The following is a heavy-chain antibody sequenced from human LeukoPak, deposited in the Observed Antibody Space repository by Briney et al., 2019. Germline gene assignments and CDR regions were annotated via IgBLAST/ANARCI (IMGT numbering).Heavy chain of an antibody. CDR3: ARVYDSSGYYLFDN. Sequence: GGSLRLSCAASKFIFGDHWMSWVRQAPGKGLEWVANIKRDASEKHYVDSVKGRFTISRDNAKNTLYLQMNSLRAEDTAVYYCARVYDSSGYYLFDNWGQGTLVTVSS. CDR2: IKRDASEK. J-gene: IGHJ4*02. V-gene: IGHV3-7*01. D-gene: IGHD3-22*01. CDR1: KFIFGDHW.